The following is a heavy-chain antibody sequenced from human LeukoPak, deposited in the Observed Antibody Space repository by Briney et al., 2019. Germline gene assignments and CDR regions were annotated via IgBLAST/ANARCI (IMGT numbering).Heavy chain of an antibody. CDR3: AADLPMVRGVIASPGAFDP. V-gene: IGHV1-58*02. D-gene: IGHD3-10*01. J-gene: IGHJ5*02. Sequence: GASVKVSCKASGFTFTSSAMQWVRQARGQRLEWIGWIVVGSGNTNYAQKFQERVTITRDMSTSTAYMELSSLRSEDTAVYYCAADLPMVRGVIASPGAFDPWGQGTLVTVSS. CDR2: IVVGSGNT. CDR1: GFTFTSSA.